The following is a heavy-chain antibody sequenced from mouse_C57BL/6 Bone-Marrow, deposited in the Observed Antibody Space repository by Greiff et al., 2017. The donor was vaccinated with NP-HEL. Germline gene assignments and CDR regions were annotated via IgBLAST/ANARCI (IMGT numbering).Heavy chain of an antibody. V-gene: IGHV1-82*01. CDR3: APTIKYYFDY. Sequence: QVQLQQSGPELVKPGASVKISCKASGYAFSSSWMNWVKQRPGKGLEWIGRIYPGDGDTNYNGKFKGKATLTADKSSSTAYMQLSSLTSEDSAVYFCAPTIKYYFDYWGQGTTLTVSS. J-gene: IGHJ2*01. CDR1: GYAFSSSW. CDR2: IYPGDGDT. D-gene: IGHD1-1*01.